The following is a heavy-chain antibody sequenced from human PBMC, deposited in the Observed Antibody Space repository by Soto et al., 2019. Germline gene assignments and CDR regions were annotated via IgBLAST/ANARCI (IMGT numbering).Heavy chain of an antibody. Sequence: SETLSLTCTVSGGSISSGDYYWSWIRQPPGKGLEWIGYIYYSGSTYYNPSLKSRVTISVDTSKNQFSLKLSSVTAADTAVYYCARVWAVDTAMVNGWFDYWGQGTLVTVSS. CDR2: IYYSGST. CDR1: GGSISSGDYY. J-gene: IGHJ4*02. D-gene: IGHD5-18*01. CDR3: ARVWAVDTAMVNGWFDY. V-gene: IGHV4-30-4*01.